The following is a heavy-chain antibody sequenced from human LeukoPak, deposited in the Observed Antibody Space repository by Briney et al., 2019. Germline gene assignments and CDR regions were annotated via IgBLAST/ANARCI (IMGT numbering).Heavy chain of an antibody. CDR2: MNPNSGNT. D-gene: IGHD4/OR15-4a*01. Sequence: GASVKVSCKASGYTFTSYDINWVRQATGQGLEWMGWMNPNSGNTGYAQKFQGRVTMTRNTSISTAYMELSSLRAEDTAVYYCVRDMSLEAHDYCNWFDPWGQGTLVTVSS. CDR1: GYTFTSYD. CDR3: VRDMSLEAHDYCNWFDP. J-gene: IGHJ5*02. V-gene: IGHV1-8*01.